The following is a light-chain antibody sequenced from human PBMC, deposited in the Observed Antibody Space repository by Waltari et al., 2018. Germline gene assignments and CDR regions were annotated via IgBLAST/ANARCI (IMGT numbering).Light chain of an antibody. J-gene: IGLJ2*01. CDR3: QAYDSGLSGVL. V-gene: IGLV1-40*01. CDR1: SAHLGAGYE. Sequence: SVPTQPPPVSGAPGPRVHIPRPGSSAHLGAGYEVPSYQQLQGSAPKLLIYGDTNRPSGVPDRFSGSKSGTSASLAITGLQAEDEADYYCQAYDSGLSGVLFGGGTKLTVL. CDR2: GDT.